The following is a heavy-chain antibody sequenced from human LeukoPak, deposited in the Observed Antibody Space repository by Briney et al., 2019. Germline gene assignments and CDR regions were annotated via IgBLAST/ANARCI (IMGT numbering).Heavy chain of an antibody. CDR1: GGSISSSSYN. CDR3: GRHVRKGGIAVAGPPGCFDP. V-gene: IGHV4-39*01. CDR2: VYYSGST. D-gene: IGHD6-19*01. J-gene: IGHJ5*02. Sequence: SETLSLTCTVSGGSISSSSYNWGWIRQPPGKGLEWIGSVYYSGSTYYNPSLKSRVTMSVDTSKNQFSLKLSSVTAADTAGYYCGRHVRKGGIAVAGPPGCFDPWGQGPLVTVSS.